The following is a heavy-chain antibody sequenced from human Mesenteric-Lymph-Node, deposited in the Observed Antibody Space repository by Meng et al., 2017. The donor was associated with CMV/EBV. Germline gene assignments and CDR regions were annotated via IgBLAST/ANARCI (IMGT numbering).Heavy chain of an antibody. CDR3: AKGYCSSTSCYIPDY. Sequence: GESLKIPCAAPGFTFSSYGMHWVRQAPGKGLEWVAFIRYDGSNKYYADSVKGRFTISRDNSKNTLYLQMNSLRAEDTAVYYCAKGYCSSTSCYIPDYWGQGTLVTVSS. V-gene: IGHV3-30*02. CDR2: IRYDGSNK. D-gene: IGHD2-2*02. CDR1: GFTFSSYG. J-gene: IGHJ4*02.